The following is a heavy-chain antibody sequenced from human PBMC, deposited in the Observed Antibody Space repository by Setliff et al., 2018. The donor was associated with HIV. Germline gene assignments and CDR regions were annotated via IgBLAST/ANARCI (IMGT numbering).Heavy chain of an antibody. CDR2: ISPSGDRT. CDR1: GYAFTSQF. D-gene: IGHD2-15*01. J-gene: IGHJ4*02. CDR3: ARDSSASRTPPLH. Sequence: ASVKVSCKASGYAFTSQFMHWVRQAPGQGLEWMGIISPSGDRTTYAQRFRGRVTMTADTSTSTVYMELRHLRSDDTAVYYCARDSSASRTPPLHWGQGTLVTVSS. V-gene: IGHV1-46*01.